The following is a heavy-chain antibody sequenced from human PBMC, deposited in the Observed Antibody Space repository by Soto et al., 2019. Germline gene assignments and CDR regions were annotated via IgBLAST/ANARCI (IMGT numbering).Heavy chain of an antibody. CDR2: IYYSGST. CDR1: GGSISRGDSY. J-gene: IGHJ4*02. V-gene: IGHV4-30-4*01. Sequence: QVQLQESGPGLVKPSQTLSLTCTVSGGSISRGDSYWSWIRQPPGRGLEWLGYIYYSGSTYYNPYVKSRVGISLDTSNIQFSLKLSSVTAADTAVYYCVRDGGSGWGQDYWGQGTLVTVSS. D-gene: IGHD7-27*01. CDR3: VRDGGSGWGQDY.